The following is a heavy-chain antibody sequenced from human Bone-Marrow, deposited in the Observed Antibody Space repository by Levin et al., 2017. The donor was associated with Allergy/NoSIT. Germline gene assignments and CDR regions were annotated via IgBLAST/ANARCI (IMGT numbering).Heavy chain of an antibody. CDR2: IKIDGSPT. J-gene: IGHJ2*01. V-gene: IGHV3-74*01. CDR3: ARDGGSVAGHDWYFDL. Sequence: PGESLKISCAASGFTFSSYYMHWVRQAPGKGLVWVSRIKIDGSPTDYADSVKARFTVSRDNAKSTVYLQMNSLRADDTAVYYCARDGGSVAGHDWYFDLWGRGTLVTVSS. D-gene: IGHD3-16*01. CDR1: GFTFSSYY.